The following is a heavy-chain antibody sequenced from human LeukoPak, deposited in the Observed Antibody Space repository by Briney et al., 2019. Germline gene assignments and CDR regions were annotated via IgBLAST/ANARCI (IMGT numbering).Heavy chain of an antibody. Sequence: GGSLRLSCSASGFTFSNYAMNWFRQAPGKGLEYVSVIGPNGGDAYYADSVKGRFTISRDNSKNTLYLQMNSLRAEDTAVYYCALGTYYDFWSGYSPFDYWGQGTLVTVSS. V-gene: IGHV3-64*04. D-gene: IGHD3-3*01. CDR2: IGPNGGDA. J-gene: IGHJ4*02. CDR3: ALGTYYDFWSGYSPFDY. CDR1: GFTFSNYA.